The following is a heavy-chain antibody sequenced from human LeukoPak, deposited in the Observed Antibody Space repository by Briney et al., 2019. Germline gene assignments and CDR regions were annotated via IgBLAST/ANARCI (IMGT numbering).Heavy chain of an antibody. Sequence: GGSLRLSCAASGFTFSSYGMHWVRQAPGKGLEWVAFIRYDGSNKYYADSVKGRFTISRDNSKNTLYLQMNSLRAEDTAVYYCASVPIEAVAGPWFDPWGQGTLVTVSS. CDR3: ASVPIEAVAGPWFDP. D-gene: IGHD6-19*01. V-gene: IGHV3-30*02. CDR1: GFTFSSYG. CDR2: IRYDGSNK. J-gene: IGHJ5*02.